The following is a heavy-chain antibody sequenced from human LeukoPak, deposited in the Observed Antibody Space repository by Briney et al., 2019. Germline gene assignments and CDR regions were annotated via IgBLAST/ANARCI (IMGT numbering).Heavy chain of an antibody. D-gene: IGHD6-13*01. Sequence: GASVKVSCKASGYTFTGYYMHWVRQAPGQGLEWMGWINPNSGDTNYAQKFQGRVTMTRDTSISTAYMELSRLRSDDTAFYYCARGPYSPLGFDPWGQGTLVTVSS. J-gene: IGHJ5*02. CDR2: INPNSGDT. CDR1: GYTFTGYY. V-gene: IGHV1-2*02. CDR3: ARGPYSPLGFDP.